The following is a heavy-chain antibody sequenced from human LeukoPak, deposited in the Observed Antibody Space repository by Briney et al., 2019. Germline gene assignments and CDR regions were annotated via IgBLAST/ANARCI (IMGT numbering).Heavy chain of an antibody. CDR2: ISSTGSTI. D-gene: IGHD6-19*01. CDR3: ARGGQWLVPYYFDY. Sequence: GGSLRLSCAASGFTFSEYYMSWIRQAPGKGLEWVSYISSTGSTIYYADSVKGRFTISRDNAKNSLYLQMNSLRAEDTAVYYCARGGQWLVPYYFDYWGQGTLVTVSS. J-gene: IGHJ4*02. V-gene: IGHV3-11*04. CDR1: GFTFSEYY.